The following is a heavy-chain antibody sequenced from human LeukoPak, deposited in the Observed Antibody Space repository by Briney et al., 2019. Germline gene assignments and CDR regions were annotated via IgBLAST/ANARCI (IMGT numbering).Heavy chain of an antibody. Sequence: PSETLSLTCTVSGGSISSGSYYWSWIRQPAGKGLEWIGRIYTSGSTNYNPSLKSRVTISVDTSKNQFSLKLSSVTAADTAVYYCARATGTTKGDWFDPWGQGTLVTVSS. V-gene: IGHV4-61*02. CDR1: GGSISSGSYY. D-gene: IGHD1-1*01. CDR2: IYTSGST. CDR3: ARATGTTKGDWFDP. J-gene: IGHJ5*02.